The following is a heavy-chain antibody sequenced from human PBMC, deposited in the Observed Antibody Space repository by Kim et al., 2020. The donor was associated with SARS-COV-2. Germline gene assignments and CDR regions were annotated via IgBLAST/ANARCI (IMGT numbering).Heavy chain of an antibody. CDR1: GFTFSSYG. CDR2: IWYDGSNK. CDR3: AKDHRMAGLWFGEPTVSGVDY. D-gene: IGHD3-10*01. Sequence: GGSLRLSCAASGFTFSSYGMHWVRQAPGKGLEWVAVIWYDGSNKYYADSVKGRFTISRDNSKNTLYLQMNSLRAEDTAVYYCAKDHRMAGLWFGEPTVSGVDYWGQGTLVTVSS. V-gene: IGHV3-33*06. J-gene: IGHJ4*02.